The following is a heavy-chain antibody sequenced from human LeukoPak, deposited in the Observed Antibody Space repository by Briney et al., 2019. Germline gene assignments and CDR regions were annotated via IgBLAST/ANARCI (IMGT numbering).Heavy chain of an antibody. J-gene: IGHJ6*03. CDR3: ARDYSEGDYYYNYYMDV. D-gene: IGHD3-10*01. CDR2: INHSGST. Sequence: SETLSLTCAVYGGSFSGYYWSWIRQPPGKGLEWIGEINHSGSTNYNPSLKSRVTIPVDTSKNQFSLKLSSVTAADTAVYYCARDYSEGDYYYNYYMDVWGKGTTVTISS. CDR1: GGSFSGYY. V-gene: IGHV4-34*01.